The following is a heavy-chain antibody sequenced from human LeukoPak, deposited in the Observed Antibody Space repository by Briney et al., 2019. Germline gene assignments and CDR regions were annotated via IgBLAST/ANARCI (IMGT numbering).Heavy chain of an antibody. CDR1: GFTFSSYS. V-gene: IGHV3-21*01. J-gene: IGHJ6*02. CDR2: ISSSSSYI. Sequence: GGSLRLSCAASGFTFSSYSMNWVRQAPGKGLEWVSSISSSSSYIYYADSVKGRFTIPRDNAKNSLYLQMNSLRAEDTAVYYCARDVGNSVLYYYGMDVWGQGTTVTVSS. CDR3: ARDVGNSVLYYYGMDV. D-gene: IGHD1-26*01.